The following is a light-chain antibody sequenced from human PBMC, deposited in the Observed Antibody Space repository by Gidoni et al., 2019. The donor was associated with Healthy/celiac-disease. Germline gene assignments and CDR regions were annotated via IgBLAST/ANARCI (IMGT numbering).Light chain of an antibody. Sequence: SYELTQPPSVSVSPGQTASITCSGDKLGDKYACWYQQKTGQSPVLVIYQDSKRPSGIPERFSGSNSGNTATLTISGTQAMDEADYYCQAWDRSTEVFGGGTKLTV. CDR2: QDS. V-gene: IGLV3-1*01. J-gene: IGLJ2*01. CDR3: QAWDRSTEV. CDR1: KLGDKY.